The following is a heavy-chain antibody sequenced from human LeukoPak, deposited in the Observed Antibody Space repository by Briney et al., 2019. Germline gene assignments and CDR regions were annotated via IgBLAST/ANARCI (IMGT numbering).Heavy chain of an antibody. CDR1: GFTFSNYE. CDR2: ISNFGDII. Sequence: GGSLRLSCAASGFTFSNYEMNWVRQAPGKGLEWISHISNFGDIIHYADSVEGRFTISRDNSKNTLYLQMNSLRAEDTAVYYCAKTYSSSRAHYYYYYYMDVWGKGTTVTFSS. D-gene: IGHD6-13*01. CDR3: AKTYSSSRAHYYYYYYMDV. J-gene: IGHJ6*03. V-gene: IGHV3-48*03.